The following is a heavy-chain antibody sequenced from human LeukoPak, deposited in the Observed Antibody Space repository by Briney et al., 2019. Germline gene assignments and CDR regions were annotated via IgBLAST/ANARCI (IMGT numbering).Heavy chain of an antibody. CDR2: IYYSGST. Sequence: SETLSLTCTVSGSSISSYYWSWIRQPPGKGLEWIGYIYYSGSTNYNPSLKSRVTISVDTSKNQFSLKLSSVTAADTAVYYCARHEVSSLAGRYYYYYGMDVWGQGTTVTVSS. CDR1: GSSISSYY. V-gene: IGHV4-59*08. CDR3: ARHEVSSLAGRYYYYYGMDV. D-gene: IGHD3-10*01. J-gene: IGHJ6*02.